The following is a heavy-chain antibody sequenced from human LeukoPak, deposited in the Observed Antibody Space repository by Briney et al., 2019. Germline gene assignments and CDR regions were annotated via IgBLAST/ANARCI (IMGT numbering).Heavy chain of an antibody. CDR2: VHYSGTT. CDR1: SGSITGYY. D-gene: IGHD6-19*01. CDR3: ARDSSGYGSSWYFDI. Sequence: PSETLSLTCTVSSGSITGYYWSWIRQTPGKGLEWIGYVHYSGTTSYDPSLKSRVTISADMSKNQFSLRLSSVTAADTAVYYCARDSSGYGSSWYFDIWGRGTLVTVSS. V-gene: IGHV4-59*01. J-gene: IGHJ2*01.